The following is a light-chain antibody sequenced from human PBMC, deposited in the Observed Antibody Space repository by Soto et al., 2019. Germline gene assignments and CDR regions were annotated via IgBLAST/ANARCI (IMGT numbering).Light chain of an antibody. CDR2: GAS. CDR1: QSVSSN. J-gene: IGKJ4*01. V-gene: IGKV3-15*01. CDR3: QQYNNWPPLT. Sequence: EIVMTQFPATLSVSPGERATLSSRASQSVSSNLVWYQQKPGQAPRLLIYGASTRATGIPARFSGSGSGTEFTLTISSLQSEDFAVYYCQQYNNWPPLTFGGGTKVEIK.